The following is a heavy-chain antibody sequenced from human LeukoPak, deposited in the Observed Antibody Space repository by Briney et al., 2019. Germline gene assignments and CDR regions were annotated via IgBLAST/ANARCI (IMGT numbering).Heavy chain of an antibody. CDR2: VSHTGAT. D-gene: IGHD1-26*01. V-gene: IGHV4-59*01. CDR3: ARDRRGSFYTFDL. Sequence: SETLSLTCSVSGASINGYFWSWVRQTPEKGLEWIGYVSHTGATTSNPTLKSRVSITTDTSKSQISLTMTSVTAADSALYYCARDRRGSFYTFDLWGPGTTVSVS. CDR1: GASINGYF. J-gene: IGHJ6*02.